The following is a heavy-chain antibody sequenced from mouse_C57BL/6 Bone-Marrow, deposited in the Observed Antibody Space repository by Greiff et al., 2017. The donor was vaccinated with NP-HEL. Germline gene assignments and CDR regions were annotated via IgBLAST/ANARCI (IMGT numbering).Heavy chain of an antibody. Sequence: EVQGVESGAELVRPGASVKLSCTASGFNIKDDYMHWVKQRPEQGLEWIGWIDPENGDTEYASKFQGKATITADTSSNTAYLQLSSLTSEDTAVYYCTTDGYYAWFAYWGQGTLVTVSA. CDR1: GFNIKDDY. J-gene: IGHJ3*01. CDR3: TTDGYYAWFAY. CDR2: IDPENGDT. V-gene: IGHV14-4*01. D-gene: IGHD2-3*01.